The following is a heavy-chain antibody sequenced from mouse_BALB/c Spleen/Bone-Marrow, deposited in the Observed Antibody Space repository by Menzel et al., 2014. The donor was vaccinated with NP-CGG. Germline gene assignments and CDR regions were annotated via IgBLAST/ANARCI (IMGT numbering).Heavy chain of an antibody. V-gene: IGHV5-9-3*01. D-gene: IGHD2-4*01. J-gene: IGHJ1*01. CDR2: ISSSGSYT. CDR1: GFTFSTYA. Sequence: EVKLVESGGGLAKPGGSLQLSCAASGFTFSTYAMSRVRQTPEKRLEWVATISSSGSYTYYPDSVKGRFTISRDNAKNTLYLQMSSLRSEDTAMFYCSRLRMITTYFDVWGAGTTVTVSS. CDR3: SRLRMITTYFDV.